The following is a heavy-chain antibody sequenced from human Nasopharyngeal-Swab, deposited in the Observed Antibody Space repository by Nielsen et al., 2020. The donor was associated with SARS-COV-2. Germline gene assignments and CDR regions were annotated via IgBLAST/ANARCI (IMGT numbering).Heavy chain of an antibody. CDR1: GFTFSSYA. J-gene: IGHJ4*02. CDR3: VRITMVRGADY. CDR2: ISSNGGST. D-gene: IGHD3-10*01. V-gene: IGHV3-64D*09. Sequence: GESLNISCSASGFTFSSYAMHWVRQAPGKGLEYVSAISSNGGSTYYADSVKGRFTISRDNSKNTLYLQMSSLRAEDTAVYYCVRITMVRGADYWGQGTLVTVSS.